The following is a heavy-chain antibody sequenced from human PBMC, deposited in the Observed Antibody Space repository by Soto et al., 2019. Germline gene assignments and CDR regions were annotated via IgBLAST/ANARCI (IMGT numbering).Heavy chain of an antibody. Sequence: SETLSLTCTVSGGSIISSIYYWGWVRQPPGKGLEWIGSIYYSGSTYYNPSLKSRVTISVDTSKNQFSLKQTSVTAADTAVYYCARALIQLWPHYYYGMDVWGQGTTVTVSS. CDR2: IYYSGST. J-gene: IGHJ6*02. CDR1: GGSIISSIYY. V-gene: IGHV4-39*01. CDR3: ARALIQLWPHYYYGMDV. D-gene: IGHD5-18*01.